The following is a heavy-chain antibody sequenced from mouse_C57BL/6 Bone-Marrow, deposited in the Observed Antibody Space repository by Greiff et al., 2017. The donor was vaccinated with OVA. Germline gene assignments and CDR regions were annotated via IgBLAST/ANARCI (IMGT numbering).Heavy chain of an antibody. CDR2: IYPGSGNT. Sequence: QVQLQQSGAELVRPGASVKLSCKASGYTFTDYYINWVKQRPGQGLEWIARIYPGSGNTYYNEKFKGKATLTAEKSSSTAYMQLSSLTSEDAAVYFCVYRGYWGQGTTLTVSS. D-gene: IGHD1-1*01. J-gene: IGHJ2*01. CDR3: VYRGY. CDR1: GYTFTDYY. V-gene: IGHV1-76*01.